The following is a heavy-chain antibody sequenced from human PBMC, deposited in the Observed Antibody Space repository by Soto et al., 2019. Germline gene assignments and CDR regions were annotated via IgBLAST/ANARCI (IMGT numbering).Heavy chain of an antibody. D-gene: IGHD3-22*01. J-gene: IGHJ6*02. CDR3: ARSPPGGYHYYYGMDV. CDR1: GFTFSSYD. CDR2: IGTAGDT. Sequence: EVQLVESGGGLVQPGGSLRLSCAASGFTFSSYDMQWVRQATGKGLEWVSAIGTAGDTYYPGSVKGRFTIPRENAKNSLYLQMNSLRAGDTAVYYCARSPPGGYHYYYGMDVWGQGTTVTVSS. V-gene: IGHV3-13*04.